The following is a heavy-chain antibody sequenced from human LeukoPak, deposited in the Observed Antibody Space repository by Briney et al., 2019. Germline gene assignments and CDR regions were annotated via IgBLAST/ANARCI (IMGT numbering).Heavy chain of an antibody. V-gene: IGHV4-4*02. J-gene: IGHJ4*02. D-gene: IGHD2-15*01. CDR2: IYHSGNT. CDR1: GGSISSSNW. CDR3: ARYDYCSGGNCYLVFDY. Sequence: SETLSLTCAVSGGSISSSNWWSWVRPPPRKELEWIGEIYHSGNTNYNPSLKSRVTISVDKSKNQFPLKLSSVTAADTAVYYCARYDYCSGGNCYLVFDYWGQGTLVTVSS.